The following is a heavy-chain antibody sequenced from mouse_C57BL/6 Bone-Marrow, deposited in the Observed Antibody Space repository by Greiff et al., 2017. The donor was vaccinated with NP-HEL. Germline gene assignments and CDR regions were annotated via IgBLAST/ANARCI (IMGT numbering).Heavy chain of an antibody. Sequence: QVQLKQSGAELVRPGASVTLSCKASGYTFTDYEMHWVKQTPVHGLEWIGAIDPETGGTAYNQKFKGKAILTADKSSSTAYMELRSLTSEDSAVYYCTRLGYYGSSYDAYWGQGTLVTVSA. CDR1: GYTFTDYE. CDR2: IDPETGGT. V-gene: IGHV1-15*01. CDR3: TRLGYYGSSYDAY. D-gene: IGHD1-1*01. J-gene: IGHJ3*01.